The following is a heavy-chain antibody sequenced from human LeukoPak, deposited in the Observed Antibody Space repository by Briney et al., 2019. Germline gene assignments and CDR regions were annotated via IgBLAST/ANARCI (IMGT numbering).Heavy chain of an antibody. D-gene: IGHD3-22*01. CDR3: ARDTYYYDSSGYYHDY. CDR1: GGSISSGSYY. CDR2: IYTSGST. J-gene: IGHJ4*02. Sequence: SQTLSLTCTVSGGSISSGSYYWSWIRQPAGKGLEWIGRIYTSGSTNYNPSLKSRVTISVDTSKNQFSLKLSSVTAADTAVYYCARDTYYYDSSGYYHDYWGQGTLVTVSS. V-gene: IGHV4-61*02.